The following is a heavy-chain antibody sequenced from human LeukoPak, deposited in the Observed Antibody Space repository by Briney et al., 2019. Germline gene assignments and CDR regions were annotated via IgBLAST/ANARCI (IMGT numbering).Heavy chain of an antibody. J-gene: IGHJ3*02. Sequence: PSETLSLTCTVSGGSISSYYWSWIRQPPGKGLEWIGYIYYSGSTNYNPSLKSRVTISVDTSKNQFSLKLSSVTAADTAVYYCARRFSYYYDSSGYRDAFDIWGQGTMVTVPS. CDR3: ARRFSYYYDSSGYRDAFDI. CDR1: GGSISSYY. D-gene: IGHD3-22*01. CDR2: IYYSGST. V-gene: IGHV4-59*08.